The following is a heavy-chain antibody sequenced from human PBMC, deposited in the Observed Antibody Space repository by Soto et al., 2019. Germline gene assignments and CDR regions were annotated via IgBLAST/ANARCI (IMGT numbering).Heavy chain of an antibody. CDR1: GGSISSYY. CDR2: IYYSGST. J-gene: IGHJ3*02. Sequence: SETLSLTCTVSGGSISSYYWSWIRQPPGKELQYIGYIYYSGSTNYNPSLKSRVTISDDTSTNQFSLTLSSVTAADTAVYYCARDLTLTSYVDIVATGAFDIWGQGTMVTVSS. CDR3: ARDLTLTSYVDIVATGAFDI. D-gene: IGHD5-12*01. V-gene: IGHV4-59*12.